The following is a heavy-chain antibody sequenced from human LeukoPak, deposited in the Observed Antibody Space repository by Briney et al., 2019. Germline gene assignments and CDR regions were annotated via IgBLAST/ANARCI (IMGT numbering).Heavy chain of an antibody. V-gene: IGHV3-21*01. J-gene: IGHJ6*02. CDR3: ARGPCSGGSCYSFYYYGMDV. Sequence: PGGSLRLSCAASGFTFSSYSMNWVRQAPGKGLEWVSSISSSSSYIYYADSVKGRFTISRDNAKNPLYLQMNSLRAEDTAVYYCARGPCSGGSCYSFYYYGMDVWGQGTTVTVSS. D-gene: IGHD2-15*01. CDR2: ISSSSSYI. CDR1: GFTFSSYS.